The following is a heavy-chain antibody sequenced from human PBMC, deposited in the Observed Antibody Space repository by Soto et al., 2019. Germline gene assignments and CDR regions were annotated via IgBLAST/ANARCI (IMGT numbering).Heavy chain of an antibody. Sequence: SETLSLTCTVSGGSISSYYWSWIRQPPGKGLEWIGYIYYSGSTNYNPSLKSRVTISVDTSKNQFSLKLSSVTAADTAVYYCARDRYGGNSDYWGQGTLVTVSS. CDR2: IYYSGST. J-gene: IGHJ4*02. D-gene: IGHD2-21*02. CDR1: GGSISSYY. V-gene: IGHV4-59*01. CDR3: ARDRYGGNSDY.